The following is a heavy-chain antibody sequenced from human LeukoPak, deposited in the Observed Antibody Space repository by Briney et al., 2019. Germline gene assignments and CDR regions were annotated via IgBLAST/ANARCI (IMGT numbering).Heavy chain of an antibody. CDR1: GFTVSSNY. V-gene: IGHV3-74*01. J-gene: IGHJ4*02. D-gene: IGHD2-2*01. CDR2: INSDGSST. CDR3: ARDASRARLFDY. Sequence: GGSLRLSCAASGFTVSSNYMSWVRQAPGKGLVWVSRINSDGSSTSYADSVKGRFTISRDNAKNTLYLQMNSLRAEDTAVYYCARDASRARLFDYWGQGTLVTVSS.